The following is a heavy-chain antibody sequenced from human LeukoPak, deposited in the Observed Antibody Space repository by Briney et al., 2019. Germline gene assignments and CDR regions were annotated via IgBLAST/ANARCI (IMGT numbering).Heavy chain of an antibody. CDR1: GFTFSSET. Sequence: GGSLRLSCTASGFTFSSETMHWVRQAPGKGLEWVAIISYDGSTKDDADSVKGRFTISRDNSKNTLYLEMNSLRDEDTAVYYCAKDKYHFWSGSNYYYMDVWGKGTAVTVSS. V-gene: IGHV3-30-3*01. CDR3: AKDKYHFWSGSNYYYMDV. CDR2: ISYDGSTK. J-gene: IGHJ6*03. D-gene: IGHD3-3*02.